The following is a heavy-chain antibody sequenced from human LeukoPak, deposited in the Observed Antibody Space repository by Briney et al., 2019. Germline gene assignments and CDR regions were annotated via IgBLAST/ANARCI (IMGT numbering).Heavy chain of an antibody. D-gene: IGHD3-9*01. Sequence: ASVKVSCTAAGYIFSSYGISWVRQAPRQGLGWMGGINVYNGNTDYVQKFQGRVTMTADTSTSTAYLGLRSPRSDDTAVYYCARGGADILTGFYDHWGQGTLVTVSS. CDR1: GYIFSSYG. J-gene: IGHJ4*02. V-gene: IGHV1-18*04. CDR3: ARGGADILTGFYDH. CDR2: INVYNGNT.